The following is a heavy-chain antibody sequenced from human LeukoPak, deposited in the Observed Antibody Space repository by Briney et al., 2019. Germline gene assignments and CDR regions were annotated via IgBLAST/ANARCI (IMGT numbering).Heavy chain of an antibody. J-gene: IGHJ6*03. D-gene: IGHD5-18*01. CDR2: IKQDGSEN. CDR1: GFTFSSYW. CDR3: ARDRTNIQLWSYYYMDV. Sequence: PGGSLRLSCAASGFTFSSYWMSWVRQAPPKGLEWVANIKQDGSENYYVDSVQGRFTISKDNAKNSMYLQMNSLRAEDTAVYYCARDRTNIQLWSYYYMDVWGKGTTVTVSS. V-gene: IGHV3-7*01.